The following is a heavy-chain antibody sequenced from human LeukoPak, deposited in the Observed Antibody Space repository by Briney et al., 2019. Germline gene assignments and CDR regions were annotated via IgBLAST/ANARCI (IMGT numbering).Heavy chain of an antibody. D-gene: IGHD5-18*01. CDR3: ARGGYSYVFDY. J-gene: IGHJ4*02. CDR2: INPNSGGT. V-gene: IGHV1-2*02. Sequence: ASVKVSCKASGYTFTDYYMHWVRQAPGQGLEWMGWINPNSGGTNYARKFQGRVTMTRDTSISTACMELSRLRSDDTAVYYCARGGYSYVFDYWGQGTLVTVSS. CDR1: GYTFTDYY.